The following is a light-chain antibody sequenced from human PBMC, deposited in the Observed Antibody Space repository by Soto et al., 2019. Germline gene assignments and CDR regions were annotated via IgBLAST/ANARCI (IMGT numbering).Light chain of an antibody. J-gene: IGKJ5*01. V-gene: IGKV1-39*01. CDR1: QSISSY. CDR2: AAS. CDR3: QQSYSTHIT. Sequence: DIQMTQSPSSLSASVGYRVTITWRSSQSISSYLNWYQQKPGKAPKLLIYAASSLQSGVPSRFSGSGSGTDFTLTISSLQPEDFATYYCQQSYSTHITFGQGTRLEIK.